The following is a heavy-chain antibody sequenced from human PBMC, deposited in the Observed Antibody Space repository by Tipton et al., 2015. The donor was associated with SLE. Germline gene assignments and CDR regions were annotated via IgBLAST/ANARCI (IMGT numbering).Heavy chain of an antibody. Sequence: SLRLSCAASGFPFSSYGMSWVRQAPGKGLEWVSGISSSDGRTYSADSVKGRFTISRDNTKNTRYLQMNSLRAEDTAVYYCAKTWEYYFHMDVWGKGTTVTVS. CDR3: AKTWEYYFHMDV. CDR2: ISSSDGRT. V-gene: IGHV3-23*01. J-gene: IGHJ6*03. D-gene: IGHD1-26*01. CDR1: GFPFSSYG.